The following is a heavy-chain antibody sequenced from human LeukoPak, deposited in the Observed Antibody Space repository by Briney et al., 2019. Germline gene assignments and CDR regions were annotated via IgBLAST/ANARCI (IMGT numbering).Heavy chain of an antibody. J-gene: IGHJ6*02. CDR1: GGTFRSYA. D-gene: IGHD3-22*01. CDR3: ATYNVDYYDTSDGMDV. Sequence: SVKVSCKASGGTFRSYAINWVRQAPGEGLEWMGRIIPMVSLTNYAQKLQGRVTIAADKSTSTVYMELSSLRAEDTAVYYCATYNVDYYDTSDGMDVWGQGTTVTVSS. V-gene: IGHV1-69*04. CDR2: IIPMVSLT.